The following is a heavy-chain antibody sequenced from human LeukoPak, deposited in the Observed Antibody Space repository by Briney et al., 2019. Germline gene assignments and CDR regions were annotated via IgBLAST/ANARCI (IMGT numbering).Heavy chain of an antibody. CDR2: ISPGDSDT. CDR1: GYSFTNQW. CDR3: ARPVACSDGSCYFDS. D-gene: IGHD2-15*01. Sequence: GESLKISCKGSGYSFTNQWIGWVRQIPGKGLEWMVIISPGDSDTRYSPSFQGQVTVSADKSIDTAYLQWSSLKASDTAMYYCARPVACSDGSCYFDSWGQGTLVTVSS. V-gene: IGHV5-51*01. J-gene: IGHJ4*02.